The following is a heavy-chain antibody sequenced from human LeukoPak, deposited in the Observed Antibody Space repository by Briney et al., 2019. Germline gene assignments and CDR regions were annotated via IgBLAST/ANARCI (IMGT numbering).Heavy chain of an antibody. Sequence: SQTLSLTCAISGDSVSNNNVAWNWIRQSPSRGLEWLGRTYYKSKWYNNYAVSVKSRMTINPDTSKNQFSLKLSSVTAADTAVYYCARDSLELHSGYFDYWGQGTLVTVSS. CDR3: ARDSLELHSGYFDY. CDR1: GDSVSNNNVA. J-gene: IGHJ4*02. V-gene: IGHV6-1*01. D-gene: IGHD1-7*01. CDR2: TYYKSKWYN.